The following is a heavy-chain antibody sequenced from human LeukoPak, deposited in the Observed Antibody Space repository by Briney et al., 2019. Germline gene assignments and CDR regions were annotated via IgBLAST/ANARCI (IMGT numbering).Heavy chain of an antibody. D-gene: IGHD3-22*01. CDR2: ILYDGSNK. J-gene: IGHJ4*01. CDR3: ARPDYDSGGYYDY. V-gene: IGHV3-33*01. CDR1: GFTFSSYG. Sequence: RGSPRLSCAASGFTFSSYGMHWVCQAPGKGLEWVAVILYDGSNKYYADSVKGRFTISRDNSKNTLFLQMNSLRAEDTAVYYCARPDYDSGGYYDYWGQGTLVTVSS.